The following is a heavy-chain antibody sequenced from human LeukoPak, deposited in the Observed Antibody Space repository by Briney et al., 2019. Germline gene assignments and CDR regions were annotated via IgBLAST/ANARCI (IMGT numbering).Heavy chain of an antibody. CDR2: IYYSGST. CDR3: ASLGYCSGGSCYQGTEIDY. V-gene: IGHV4-39*01. J-gene: IGHJ4*02. D-gene: IGHD2-15*01. CDR1: GFTFSGYW. Sequence: PGGSLRLSCAASGFTFSGYWMSWVRQAPGKGLEWIGSIYYSGSTYYNPSLKSRVTISVDTSKNQFSLKLSSVTAADTAVYYCASLGYCSGGSCYQGTEIDYWGQGTLVTVSS.